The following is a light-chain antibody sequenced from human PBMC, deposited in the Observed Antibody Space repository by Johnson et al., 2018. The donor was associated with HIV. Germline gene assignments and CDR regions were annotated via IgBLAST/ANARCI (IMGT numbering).Light chain of an antibody. CDR3: GTWDSSLSGGV. J-gene: IGLJ1*01. V-gene: IGLV1-51*02. CDR2: ENN. Sequence: QSVLTQPPSVSAAPGQKVTISCSGSISNIGDNFVSWYQQFPGTAPKLLIYENNRRPSGIPDRFSGSKSGTSATLSLTGHQTGDEADYYCGTWDSSLSGGVFGTGTKVTVL. CDR1: ISNIGDNF.